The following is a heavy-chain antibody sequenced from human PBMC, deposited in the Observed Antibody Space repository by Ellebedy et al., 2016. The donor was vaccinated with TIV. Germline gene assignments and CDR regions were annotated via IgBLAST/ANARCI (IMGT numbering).Heavy chain of an antibody. D-gene: IGHD2-2*01. J-gene: IGHJ5*02. CDR1: GGSISSSSYY. Sequence: SETLSLTXTVSGGSISSSSYYWGWIRQPPGKGLEWIGSIYYSGSTYYNPSLKSRVTISVDTSKNQFSLKLSSVTAADTAVYYCARHDDIVVVPAASWFDPWGQGTLVTVSS. CDR2: IYYSGST. CDR3: ARHDDIVVVPAASWFDP. V-gene: IGHV4-39*01.